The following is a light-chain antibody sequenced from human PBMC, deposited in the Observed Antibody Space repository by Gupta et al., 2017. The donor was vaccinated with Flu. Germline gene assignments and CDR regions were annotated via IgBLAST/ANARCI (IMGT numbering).Light chain of an antibody. V-gene: IGLV3-21*02. CDR2: DDS. Sequence: SYVLTQPPSASVAPGQTARVTCGGNNIGSKSVNWYHQKPGQAPVLVVSDDSDRPSGIPDRFSGSNSGNTATLTITTVEAGDEADYYCQVWDSRSEHVVFGGGTKLTVL. CDR3: QVWDSRSEHVV. CDR1: NIGSKS. J-gene: IGLJ3*02.